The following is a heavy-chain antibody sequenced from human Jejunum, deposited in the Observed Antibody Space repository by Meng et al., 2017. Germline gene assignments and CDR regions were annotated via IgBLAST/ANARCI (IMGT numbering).Heavy chain of an antibody. Sequence: SETLSLTCTVSDGSISGNYWNWIRQPPGKGLEWIGHFSNSGNTNYNPSLKSQVIISVDTSKNQISLKLTSATAEDTAVYYCARGGWYSRDWGQGALVTVSS. D-gene: IGHD6-19*01. CDR2: FSNSGNT. CDR3: ARGGWYSRD. CDR1: DGSISGNY. V-gene: IGHV4-59*01. J-gene: IGHJ4*02.